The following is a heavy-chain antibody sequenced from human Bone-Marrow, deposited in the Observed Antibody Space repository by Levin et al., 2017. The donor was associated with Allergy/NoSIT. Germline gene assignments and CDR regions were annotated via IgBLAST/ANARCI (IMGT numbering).Heavy chain of an antibody. CDR2: VSGSGDGT. D-gene: IGHD3-10*01. J-gene: IGHJ6*02. V-gene: IGHV3-23*01. CDR3: AAPILSSFYYYYGMDV. CDR1: GLTFSNYA. Sequence: GESLKISCAASGLTFSNYAMSWVRQAPGKGLEWVSAVSGSGDGTYYAGSVKGRFTISRDNSRNTLYLQMNTLRAEDTAVYYCAAPILSSFYYYYGMDVWGQGTTVTVSS.